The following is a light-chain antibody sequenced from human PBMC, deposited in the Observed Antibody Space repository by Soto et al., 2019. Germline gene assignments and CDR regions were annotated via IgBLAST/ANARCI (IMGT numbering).Light chain of an antibody. Sequence: QSALTQPASVSGSPGQSIAISCTGTSSDVGSYDIVSWYQQHPGKVPKLIIYDVTIRPSGVSDRFSGSKSGNTASLTISGLQAEDEADYYCTSYTSSSTHVFGTGTKVTV. CDR3: TSYTSSSTHV. CDR2: DVT. V-gene: IGLV2-14*02. CDR1: SSDVGSYDI. J-gene: IGLJ1*01.